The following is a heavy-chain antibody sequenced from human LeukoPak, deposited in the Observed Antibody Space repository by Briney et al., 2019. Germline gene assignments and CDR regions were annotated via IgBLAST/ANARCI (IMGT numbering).Heavy chain of an antibody. CDR2: IKQDGSEQ. CDR3: ASGGLTTVTPADY. J-gene: IGHJ4*02. D-gene: IGHD4-17*01. CDR1: GFTFRSHS. Sequence: GGSLRLSCKASGFTFRSHSMNWFRQAPGKGLEWVANIKQDGSEQYYVDSVRGRFTISRDNAKNSLYLQMSSLRAEDTAVYYCASGGLTTVTPADYWGQGTLVTVSS. V-gene: IGHV3-7*03.